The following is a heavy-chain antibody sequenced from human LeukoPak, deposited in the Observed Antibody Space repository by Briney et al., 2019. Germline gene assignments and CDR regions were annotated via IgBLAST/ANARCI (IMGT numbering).Heavy chain of an antibody. D-gene: IGHD6-13*01. J-gene: IGHJ6*02. V-gene: IGHV1-69*13. Sequence: SVKVSCKASGGTFSSYAISWVRQAPGQGLEWMGGIIPIFGTANYAQKFQGRVTITADESTSTAYMELSSLRSEDTAVYYCARVSDSSSWCSTGYYYGMDVWGQGTTVTVSS. CDR3: ARVSDSSSWCSTGYYYGMDV. CDR2: IIPIFGTA. CDR1: GGTFSSYA.